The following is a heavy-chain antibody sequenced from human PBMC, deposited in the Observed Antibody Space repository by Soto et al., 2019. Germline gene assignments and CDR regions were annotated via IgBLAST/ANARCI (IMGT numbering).Heavy chain of an antibody. CDR3: ARDSFPYYHNSTGYGEAFDP. V-gene: IGHV3-11*01. CDR2: TGLGGNTI. J-gene: IGHJ5*02. CDR1: GFIFSNFY. Sequence: GGSLRLSCAASGFIFSNFYMSWIRQAPGKGLEWLSYTGLGGNTIYYADSVKARFTVSRDNAKNSLYLQMYSLRVEDTAVYYFARDSFPYYHNSTGYGEAFDPWGQGTVVTVSS. D-gene: IGHD3-22*01.